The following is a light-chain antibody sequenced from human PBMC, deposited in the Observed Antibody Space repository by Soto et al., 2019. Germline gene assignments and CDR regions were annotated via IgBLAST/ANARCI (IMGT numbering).Light chain of an antibody. V-gene: IGKV3D-15*01. CDR2: GAS. CDR3: QQYNDWTWT. Sequence: EIVMTQSPATLSMSPGERATLSCRASQSVGTNLAWYQQQPGQSPRLLMYGASTVATGIPARFSGSGSGTEFTLTISSLQSEDYAIYYCQQYNDWTWTFGQGTKVEIK. CDR1: QSVGTN. J-gene: IGKJ1*01.